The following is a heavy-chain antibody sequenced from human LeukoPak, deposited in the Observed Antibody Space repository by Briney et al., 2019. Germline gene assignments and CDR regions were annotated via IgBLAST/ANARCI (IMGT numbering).Heavy chain of an antibody. CDR2: IYYSGST. D-gene: IGHD3-3*01. V-gene: IGHV4-59*01. CDR1: GGSISSYY. Sequence: PSETLSLTCTVSGGSISSYYWSWIRQPPGKGLEWVGYIYYSGSTNYNPSLKSRVTISVDTSKNQFSLKLSSVTAADTAVCYCARGRDFWSGFDYWGQGTLVTVSS. CDR3: ARGRDFWSGFDY. J-gene: IGHJ4*02.